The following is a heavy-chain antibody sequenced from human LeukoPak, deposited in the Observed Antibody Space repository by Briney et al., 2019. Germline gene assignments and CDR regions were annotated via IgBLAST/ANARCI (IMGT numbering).Heavy chain of an antibody. CDR1: GFTFSTHW. CDR3: ASGYLDDFWSGHF. CDR2: IKEDGSAK. Sequence: GGCRRLSCVASGFTFSTHWTSWVRQVPGKGLEWVANIKEDGSAKYYVDSVKGRFTISRDNAKKSLYLQMNSLRAEDSAVYYCASGYLDDFWSGHFWGQGTQVTVSS. D-gene: IGHD3-3*01. J-gene: IGHJ4*02. V-gene: IGHV3-7*01.